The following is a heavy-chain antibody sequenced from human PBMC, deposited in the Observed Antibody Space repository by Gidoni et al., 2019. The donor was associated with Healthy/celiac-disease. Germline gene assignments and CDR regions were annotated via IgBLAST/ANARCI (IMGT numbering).Heavy chain of an antibody. CDR2: ISWDGGST. CDR3: AKDNAPRSGSYSPFDL. D-gene: IGHD1-26*01. CDR1: GFTFDDYT. Sequence: EVQLVESGGVVVQPGGSLRLSCAASGFTFDDYTMHWVRQAPGKGLEWVSLISWDGGSTYYADSVKGRFTISRDNSKNSLYLQMNSLRTEDTALYYCAKDNAPRSGSYSPFDLWGRGTLVTVSS. V-gene: IGHV3-43*01. J-gene: IGHJ2*01.